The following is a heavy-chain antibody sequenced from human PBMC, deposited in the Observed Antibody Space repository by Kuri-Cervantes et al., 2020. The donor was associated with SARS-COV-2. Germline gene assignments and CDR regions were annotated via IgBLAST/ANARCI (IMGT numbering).Heavy chain of an antibody. J-gene: IGHJ3*02. D-gene: IGHD3-22*01. CDR3: AREEADYYDSSGYFYAFDI. CDR2: ISSSSTI. CDR1: GFTFSSYS. Sequence: GESLKISCAASGFTFSSYSMNWVRQAPGKGLEWVSYISSSSTIYYADSVKGRFTISRDNAKNSLYLQMNSLRAEDTAVYYCAREEADYYDSSGYFYAFDIWGQGTMVTVSS. V-gene: IGHV3-48*01.